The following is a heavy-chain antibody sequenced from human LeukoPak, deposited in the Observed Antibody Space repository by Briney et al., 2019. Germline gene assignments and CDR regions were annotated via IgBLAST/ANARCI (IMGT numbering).Heavy chain of an antibody. CDR3: ARVERSHYYYYMDV. CDR2: ISSTTSYI. J-gene: IGHJ6*03. D-gene: IGHD1-1*01. Sequence: PGGSLRLSCAAAGFTFSKFAMSWVRQAPGKGLEWVSSISSTTSYIYYADSVKGRFTISRDNAKNSLYLQMNSLRAEDTAVYYCARVERSHYYYYMDVWGKGTTVTVSS. CDR1: GFTFSKFA. V-gene: IGHV3-21*01.